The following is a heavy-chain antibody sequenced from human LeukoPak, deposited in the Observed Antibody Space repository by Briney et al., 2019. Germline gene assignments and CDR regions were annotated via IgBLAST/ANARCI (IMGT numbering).Heavy chain of an antibody. CDR2: IGGRGTST. J-gene: IGHJ5*02. V-gene: IGHV3-23*01. CDR3: GKEGGA. CDR1: GFRFSDFT. Sequence: PGGSLRLSCAASGFRFSDFTMTWVRQAPGKGLEWVSAIGGRGTSTYYADSLGGRFTISRDNSKDMLYLQMNSLKVEDTATYYCGKEGGAWGQGTKVTVSS. D-gene: IGHD3-16*01.